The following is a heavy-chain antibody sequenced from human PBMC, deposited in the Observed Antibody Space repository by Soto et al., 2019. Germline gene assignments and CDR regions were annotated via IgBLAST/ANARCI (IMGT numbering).Heavy chain of an antibody. V-gene: IGHV1-46*03. D-gene: IGHD1-26*01. CDR3: ASGLFEKSGHGLSAFVI. CDR1: GYTFINYY. Sequence: GASVKVSCKASGYTFINYYMHWVRQAPGQGLEWMGIINPSGGSTRYAQKFQGRVTMTRDTSTRTVYMELSSLRSEDTAVYYCASGLFEKSGHGLSAFVIWCQGAMGTGSS. CDR2: INPSGGST. J-gene: IGHJ3*02.